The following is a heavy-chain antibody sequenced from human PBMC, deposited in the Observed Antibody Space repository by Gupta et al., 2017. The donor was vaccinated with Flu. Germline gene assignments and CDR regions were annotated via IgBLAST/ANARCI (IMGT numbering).Heavy chain of an antibody. CDR3: AKDRSGNPAIDY. CDR2: VGAGGDRT. D-gene: IGHD6-13*01. Sequence: EVQLLESGGALVQPGGSLRLSCAASGLPVSDYAMNWVRQAPGKGLEWVSTVGAGGDRTYYADSVMGRFTISRDNSKNTVYLQMNSLRGDDTAVYYCAKDRSGNPAIDYWGQGTLVTVS. V-gene: IGHV3-23*01. CDR1: GLPVSDYA. J-gene: IGHJ4*02.